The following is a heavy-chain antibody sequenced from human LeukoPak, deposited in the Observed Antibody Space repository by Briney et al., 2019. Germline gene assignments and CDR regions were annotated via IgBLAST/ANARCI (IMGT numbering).Heavy chain of an antibody. J-gene: IGHJ3*02. D-gene: IGHD2-15*01. V-gene: IGHV1-2*02. Sequence: ASVKVSCKASGYTFTGYYMHWVRQAPGQGLEWMGWINPNSGGTNYAQKFQGRVTMTRDTSISTAYMELSRLRSDDTAVYYCARVRGLGYCSGGSCNGASDIWGQGTMVTVSS. CDR2: INPNSGGT. CDR1: GYTFTGYY. CDR3: ARVRGLGYCSGGSCNGASDI.